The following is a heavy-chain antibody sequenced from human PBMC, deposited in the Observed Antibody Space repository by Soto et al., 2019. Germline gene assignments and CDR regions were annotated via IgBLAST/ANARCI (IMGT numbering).Heavy chain of an antibody. CDR1: GFTFSSYA. V-gene: IGHV3-30-3*01. CDR2: ISYDGSNK. J-gene: IGHJ6*02. Sequence: GGSLRLSCAASGFTFSSYAMHWVRQAPGKGLEWVAVISYDGSNKYYADSVKGRFTISRDNSKNTLYLQMNSLRAEDTAVYYCAREWARRAPGRYYYYYGMDVWGQGTTVTVSS. CDR3: AREWARRAPGRYYYYYGMDV. D-gene: IGHD6-6*01.